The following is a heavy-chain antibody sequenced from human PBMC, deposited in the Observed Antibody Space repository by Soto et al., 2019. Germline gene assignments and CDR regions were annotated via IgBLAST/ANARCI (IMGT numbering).Heavy chain of an antibody. CDR2: INVATGNT. Sequence: HVHLVQSGAEVKKPGASVKVSCKASGYTFTRNHMHWVRQAPGQGLEWMGFINVATGNTRSSRKFQGRLILTRDTSANTTHLDLSGLTTEVSAVYYCAIDGNFPSLAVIDYWGQGTPLTVSS. V-gene: IGHV1-3*01. CDR3: AIDGNFPSLAVIDY. J-gene: IGHJ4*02. D-gene: IGHD3-16*02. CDR1: GYTFTRNH.